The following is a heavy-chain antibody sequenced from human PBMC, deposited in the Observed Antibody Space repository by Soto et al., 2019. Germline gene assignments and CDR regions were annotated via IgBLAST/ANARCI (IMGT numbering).Heavy chain of an antibody. D-gene: IGHD3-10*01. V-gene: IGHV4-34*01. CDR2: INHSGST. Sequence: QVQLQQWGAGLLKPSETLSLTCAVYGGSFSGYYWSWIRQPPGKGLEWIGEINHSGSTNYNPSLKSRVTISVDTSKNQFSLKLSSVTAADTAVYYCARGNMVRGVIRRKYYFDYWGQGTLVTVSS. CDR1: GGSFSGYY. CDR3: ARGNMVRGVIRRKYYFDY. J-gene: IGHJ4*02.